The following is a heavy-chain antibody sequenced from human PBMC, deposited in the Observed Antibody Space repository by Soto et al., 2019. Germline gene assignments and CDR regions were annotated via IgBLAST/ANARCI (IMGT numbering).Heavy chain of an antibody. CDR3: VKKIAETTTSGAYWYFDR. J-gene: IGHJ2*01. CDR2: ITGGGDST. Sequence: EVQLLESGGGVVQPGGSLRLSCAASGFTFSSFAMNWVRQAPGKGLEWVSGITGGGDSTFYADAVKGRFTISRDQSNNTVYLQMNSLRSEDTAVYYCVKKIAETTTSGAYWYFDRWGRGTLVTVSS. CDR1: GFTFSSFA. D-gene: IGHD1-26*01. V-gene: IGHV3-23*01.